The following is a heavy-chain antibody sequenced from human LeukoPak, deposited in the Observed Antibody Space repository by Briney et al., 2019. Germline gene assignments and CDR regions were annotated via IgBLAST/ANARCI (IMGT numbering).Heavy chain of an antibody. Sequence: SETLSLTCAVYGGSFSGYYWSWIRQPPGKGLEWIGEINHSGSTNYNPSLKSRVTISVDRSKNQFSLKLSSVTAADTAVYYCACQSNYYYYYGMDVWGQGTTVTVSS. CDR1: GGSFSGYY. V-gene: IGHV4-34*01. J-gene: IGHJ6*02. CDR2: INHSGST. CDR3: ACQSNYYYYYGMDV.